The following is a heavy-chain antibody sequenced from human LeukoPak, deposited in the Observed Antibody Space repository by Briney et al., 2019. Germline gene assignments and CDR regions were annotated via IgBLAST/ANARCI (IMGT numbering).Heavy chain of an antibody. CDR3: AGTYYYDSSGYYHYSL. CDR1: GGSISSYC. CDR2: MCYSGNT. Sequence: PSETLSLTCTVSGGSISSYCWSWIRQPPGKGLEWIGYMCYSGNTNYNPSLKSRVTISVDTSKNQFSLKLSSVTAADTAVYYCAGTYYYDSSGYYHYSLWGQGTLVTVSS. D-gene: IGHD3-22*01. J-gene: IGHJ4*02. V-gene: IGHV4-59*01.